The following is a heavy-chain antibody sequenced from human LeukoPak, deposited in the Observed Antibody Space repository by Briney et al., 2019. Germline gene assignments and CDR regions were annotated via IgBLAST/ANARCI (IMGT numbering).Heavy chain of an antibody. Sequence: PSETLSLTCTGTGGSLSGYYWRWIRQPAAKGLEWIGRIYSSGSTNYNPSLKSRLTMSVDTSKNQFSLRLNSVTAADTAIYYCARDLGYSGYQWANGFDYWGQGTLVTVSS. V-gene: IGHV4-4*07. CDR3: ARDLGYSGYQWANGFDY. J-gene: IGHJ4*02. CDR2: IYSSGST. D-gene: IGHD5-12*01. CDR1: GGSLSGYY.